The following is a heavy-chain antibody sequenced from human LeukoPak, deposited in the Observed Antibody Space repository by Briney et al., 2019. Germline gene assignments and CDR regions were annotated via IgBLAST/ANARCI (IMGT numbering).Heavy chain of an antibody. CDR1: GYTFTANN. Sequence: ASVQITCKAAGYTFTANNIHCVLQHTAHRLQWMRRINPNSGDTKYAQKFHGRVTMTRDTSISTVYMELSRLRSDDTAVFYWGRTWIEVWYPDFDYWRQGTLVTVSS. CDR2: INPNSGDT. V-gene: IGHV1-2*06. J-gene: IGHJ4*02. D-gene: IGHD5-18*01. CDR3: GRTWIEVWYPDFDY.